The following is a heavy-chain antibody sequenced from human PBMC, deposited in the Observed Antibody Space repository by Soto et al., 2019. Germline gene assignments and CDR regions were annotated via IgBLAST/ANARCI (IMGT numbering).Heavy chain of an antibody. CDR3: ASIAVAGYNWFDP. D-gene: IGHD6-19*01. CDR1: GGSLSSGSYY. Sequence: PSDTLSLTCTVSGGSLSSGSYYWSWIRQPPGKGLEWIGYIYYSGSTNYNPSLKSRVTISVDTSKNQFSLKLSSVTVADTAVYYCASIAVAGYNWFDPWGQGTLVTVSS. V-gene: IGHV4-61*01. CDR2: IYYSGST. J-gene: IGHJ5*02.